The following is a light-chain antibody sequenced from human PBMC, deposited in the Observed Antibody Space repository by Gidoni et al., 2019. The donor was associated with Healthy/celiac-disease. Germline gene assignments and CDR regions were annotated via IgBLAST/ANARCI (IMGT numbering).Light chain of an antibody. CDR3: QQYDNLPPLT. CDR1: QDISND. J-gene: IGKJ4*01. Sequence: DIHMTQSPSSLSASVGDRVTITCQASQDISNDLNWYQQKPGKAPKLLIYDASNLETGVPSRFSGSGAGTDFTFTISSLQPEEIATYYCQQYDNLPPLTFGGGTKVEIK. V-gene: IGKV1-33*01. CDR2: DAS.